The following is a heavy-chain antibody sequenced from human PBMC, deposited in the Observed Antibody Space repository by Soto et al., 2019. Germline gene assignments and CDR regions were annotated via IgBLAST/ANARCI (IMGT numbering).Heavy chain of an antibody. J-gene: IGHJ5*02. D-gene: IGHD2-15*01. CDR3: AKDLGSEDCSGGSCYADGFDP. CDR1: GVTFSRYA. V-gene: IGHV3-30*18. Sequence: GGCLRLSCAASGVTFSRYAMHWVRQAPGKGLEGVAVISYDGSNKYYADSVKGRFTISRDNSKNTLYLQVNSLRAEDTAVYYCAKDLGSEDCSGGSCYADGFDPWGQGTLVTVSS. CDR2: ISYDGSNK.